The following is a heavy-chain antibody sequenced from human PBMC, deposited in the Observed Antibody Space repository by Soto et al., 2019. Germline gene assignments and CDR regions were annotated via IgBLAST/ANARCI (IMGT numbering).Heavy chain of an antibody. J-gene: IGHJ4*02. CDR1: GASMSGSDYY. CDR3: ARRTVNIRTFYSGLKTLCFDY. Sequence: SAETLSLTFAVSGASMSGSDYYWGWIRQPPGKGLEWIGSIYYSGSTYYNPSLQSRVAISVDTSKNQFSLKLKSVTAADTAIYYCARRTVNIRTFYSGLKTLCFDYWGQGAPVTVSS. D-gene: IGHD6-19*01. V-gene: IGHV4-39*01. CDR2: IYYSGST.